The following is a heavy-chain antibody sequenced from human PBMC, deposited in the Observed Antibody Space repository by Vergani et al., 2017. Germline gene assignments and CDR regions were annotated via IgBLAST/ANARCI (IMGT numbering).Heavy chain of an antibody. CDR1: GGSISSYY. J-gene: IGHJ4*02. CDR2: IYYSGST. D-gene: IGHD6-13*01. CDR3: ARIAAAGFHFDY. Sequence: QVQLQESGPGLVKPSETLSLTCTVSGGSISSYYWSWIRQPPGKGLEWIGYIYYSGSTYYNPSLKSRVTISVDTSKNQFSLKLSSVTAADTAVYYCARIAAAGFHFDYWGQGTLVTVAS. V-gene: IGHV4-59*06.